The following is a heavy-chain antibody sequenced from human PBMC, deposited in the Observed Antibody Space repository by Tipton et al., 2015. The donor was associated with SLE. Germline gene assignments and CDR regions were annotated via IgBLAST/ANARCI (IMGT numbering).Heavy chain of an antibody. V-gene: IGHV4-34*01. CDR3: ARGIVAAFYY. Sequence: TLSLTCTVSGASVSSYYWGWIRQPPGKGLEWIGEINHSGSTNYNPSLKSRVTISVDTSKNQFSLKLSSVTAADTAVYYCARGIVAAFYYWGQGTLVTVSS. J-gene: IGHJ4*02. CDR1: GASVSSYY. D-gene: IGHD6-6*01. CDR2: INHSGST.